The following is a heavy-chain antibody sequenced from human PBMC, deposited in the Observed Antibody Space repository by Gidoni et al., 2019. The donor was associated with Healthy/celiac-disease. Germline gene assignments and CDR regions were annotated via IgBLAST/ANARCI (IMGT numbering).Heavy chain of an antibody. J-gene: IGHJ6*02. CDR2: IIPIFSTA. CDR1: GGTFSSYA. Sequence: QVQLVQSGAEVKKPGSSVKVSCKASGGTFSSYAISWVRQAPGQGLEGLGGIIPIFSTANYAQKFQGRVTITADESTSAAYMELSSLRSEDAAVYYCASISSYYYDSSGYLYYYYGMDVWGQGTTVTVSS. V-gene: IGHV1-69*01. D-gene: IGHD3-22*01. CDR3: ASISSYYYDSSGYLYYYYGMDV.